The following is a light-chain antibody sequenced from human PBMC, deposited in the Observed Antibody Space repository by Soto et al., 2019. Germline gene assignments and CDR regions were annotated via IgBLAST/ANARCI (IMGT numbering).Light chain of an antibody. Sequence: QSALTQPASVSDSPGQSITISCTGTSSDVGSYNLVSWYQQHPGKAPKLMIYEGSKRPSGVSNRFSGSKSGNTASLTISGLQAEDEADYYCCSYAGSSTFVVFGGGTKLTVL. CDR3: CSYAGSSTFVV. CDR1: SSDVGSYNL. CDR2: EGS. J-gene: IGLJ2*01. V-gene: IGLV2-23*03.